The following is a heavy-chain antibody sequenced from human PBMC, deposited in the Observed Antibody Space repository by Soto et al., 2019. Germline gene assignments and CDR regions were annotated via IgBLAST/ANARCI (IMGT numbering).Heavy chain of an antibody. J-gene: IGHJ4*02. V-gene: IGHV3-23*01. D-gene: IGHD6-6*01. CDR1: GFTFSSYT. Sequence: GGSLRLSCAASGFTFSSYTMNWVRQAPGKGLEWVSLISARGGSTYYADSVKGRFTISRDDSKDTLYLQMNSPRAEDSAVYYCAKDRTVAARNFDYWGQGPQVTVSS. CDR3: AKDRTVAARNFDY. CDR2: ISARGGST.